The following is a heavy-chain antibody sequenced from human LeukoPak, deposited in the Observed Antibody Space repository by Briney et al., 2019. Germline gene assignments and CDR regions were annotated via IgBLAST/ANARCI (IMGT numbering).Heavy chain of an antibody. D-gene: IGHD2-2*01. J-gene: IGHJ3*02. CDR1: GFTFSSYA. V-gene: IGHV3-23*01. CDR3: AKDLKCSSSTCSLSAFAI. CDR2: ISGSGSST. Sequence: PGGSLRLSWAASGFTFSSYAMNWVRQAPGKGLEWVSAISGSGSSTYYADSVKGRFTISRDNSKNTLYLQMNSLRAEDTAIYYCAKDLKCSSSTCSLSAFAIWGQGTMVTVCS.